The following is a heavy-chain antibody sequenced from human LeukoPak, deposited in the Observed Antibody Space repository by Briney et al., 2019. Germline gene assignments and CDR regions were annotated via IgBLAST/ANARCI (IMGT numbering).Heavy chain of an antibody. CDR2: IYPGDSDT. D-gene: IGHD1-26*01. Sequence: GESLKISCKGSGYSFTSYWIGWVRRMPGKGLEWMGIIYPGDSDTRYSPSFQGQVTISADKSISTAYLQWSSLKASDTAMYYCASPQGATTFRNAFDIWGQGTMVTVSS. J-gene: IGHJ3*02. CDR1: GYSFTSYW. V-gene: IGHV5-51*01. CDR3: ASPQGATTFRNAFDI.